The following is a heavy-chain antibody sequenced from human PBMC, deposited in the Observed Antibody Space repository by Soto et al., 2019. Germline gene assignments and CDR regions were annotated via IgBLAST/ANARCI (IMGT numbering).Heavy chain of an antibody. Sequence: QVQLVESGGGVVQPGRSLRLSCAASGFTFSSYGMHWVRQAPAKGLEWVAVISYDGSNKYYADSVKGRFTISRDNSKNTLYLQMNSLRAEDTAVYYCAKDLNGLTGGYWGQGTLVTVSS. D-gene: IGHD3-9*01. CDR1: GFTFSSYG. CDR3: AKDLNGLTGGY. V-gene: IGHV3-30*18. CDR2: ISYDGSNK. J-gene: IGHJ4*02.